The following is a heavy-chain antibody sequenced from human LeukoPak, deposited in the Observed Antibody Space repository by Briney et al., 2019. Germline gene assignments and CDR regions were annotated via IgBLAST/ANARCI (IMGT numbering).Heavy chain of an antibody. J-gene: IGHJ4*02. V-gene: IGHV4-4*07. Sequence: SETLSLTCIVSGGSISSYYWSWIRQPAGKGLEWIGRIYTSGSTNYNPSLKSRVTMSVDTSKNQFSLKLSSVTAADTAVYYCAREMGPVAVAGTDFDYWGQGTLVTVSS. D-gene: IGHD6-19*01. CDR2: IYTSGST. CDR3: AREMGPVAVAGTDFDY. CDR1: GGSISSYY.